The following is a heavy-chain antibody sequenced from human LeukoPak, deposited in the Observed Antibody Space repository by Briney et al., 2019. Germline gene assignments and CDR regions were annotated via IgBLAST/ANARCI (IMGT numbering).Heavy chain of an antibody. CDR2: ISSSGSTI. J-gene: IGHJ5*02. V-gene: IGHV3-11*04. CDR3: AKAYSSSWYEGWFDP. CDR1: GFTFSDYY. Sequence: GGSLRLSCAASGFTFSDYYMSWIRQAPGKGLEWVSYISSSGSTIYYADSVKGRFTISRDNAKNSLYLQMNSLRAEDTAVYYCAKAYSSSWYEGWFDPWGQGTLVTVSS. D-gene: IGHD6-13*01.